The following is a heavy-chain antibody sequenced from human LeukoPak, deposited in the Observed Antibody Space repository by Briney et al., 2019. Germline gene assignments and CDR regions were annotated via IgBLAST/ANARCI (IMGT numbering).Heavy chain of an antibody. CDR1: GGSISSYY. V-gene: IGHV4-59*01. J-gene: IGHJ1*01. CDR3: ARGGFSGSDRDGYNYWEYFQH. D-gene: IGHD5-24*01. Sequence: SETLSLTCTVSGGSISSYYWSWIRQPPGKGLEWIGYIYYSGSTYYNPSLRSRVTISVDTSKNQFSLKLSSVTAADTAVYYCARGGFSGSDRDGYNYWEYFQHWGQGTLVTVSS. CDR2: IYYSGST.